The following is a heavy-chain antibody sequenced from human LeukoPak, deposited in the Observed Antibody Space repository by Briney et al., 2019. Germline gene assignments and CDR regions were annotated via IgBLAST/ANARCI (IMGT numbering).Heavy chain of an antibody. Sequence: PGGSLRLSCAASGFTFSSYWMHWVRQAPGKGLVWISRINSDGSSTSYVDSVKGRFTISRDNAKNMLYLQMNSLRAEDTPVYYCERGNYYGMDVWGQGTTVTVSS. CDR2: INSDGSST. CDR3: ERGNYYGMDV. J-gene: IGHJ6*02. V-gene: IGHV3-74*01. CDR1: GFTFSSYW.